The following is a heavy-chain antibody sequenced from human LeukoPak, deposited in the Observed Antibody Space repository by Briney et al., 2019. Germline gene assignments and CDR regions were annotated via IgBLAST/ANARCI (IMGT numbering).Heavy chain of an antibody. Sequence: GGSLRLSCAASGFTFSSYAMHWVRQAPGKGLEWVAFIRYDGSNRYYTDSVKGRFTISRDNSKNTLYLQMNSLRAEDTAMYYCASHYKTTGSNPQPDYWGQGTLVTVSS. D-gene: IGHD4-11*01. V-gene: IGHV3-30*02. CDR1: GFTFSSYA. J-gene: IGHJ4*02. CDR3: ASHYKTTGSNPQPDY. CDR2: IRYDGSNR.